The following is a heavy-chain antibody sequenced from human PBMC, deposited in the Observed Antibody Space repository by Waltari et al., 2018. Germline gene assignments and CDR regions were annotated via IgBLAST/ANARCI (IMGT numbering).Heavy chain of an antibody. CDR2: ISAYNGNR. V-gene: IGHV1-18*01. J-gene: IGHJ6*02. CDR1: GYSFTNSG. Sequence: QVHLLQSGPEVKKPGASVKVSCKASGYSFTNSGISWVRQAPGQGLEWMGWISAYNGNRNYAQKLQGRVTMTTDTSTRTAYMELRNLRSDDTAVYYCAREEDYYYYGMDVWGQGTTVNVSS. CDR3: AREEDYYYYGMDV.